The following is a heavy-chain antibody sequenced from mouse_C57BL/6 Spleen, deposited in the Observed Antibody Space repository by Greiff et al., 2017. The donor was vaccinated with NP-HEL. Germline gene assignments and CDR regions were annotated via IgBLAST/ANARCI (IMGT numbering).Heavy chain of an antibody. J-gene: IGHJ1*03. D-gene: IGHD2-12*01. CDR1: GFTFSDYY. V-gene: IGHV5-16*01. CDR2: INYDGSST. CDR3: ARDYNWYFDV. Sequence: EVKLVESEGGLVQPGSSMKLSCTASGFTFSDYYMAWVRQVPEKGLEWVANINYDGSSTYYLDSLKSRFIISRDNAKNILYLQMSSLKSEDTATYYCARDYNWYFDVWGTGTTVTVSS.